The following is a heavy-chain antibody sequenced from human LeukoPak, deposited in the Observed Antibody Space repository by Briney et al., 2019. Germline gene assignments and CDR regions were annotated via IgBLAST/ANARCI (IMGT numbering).Heavy chain of an antibody. CDR1: GFNFNSYS. J-gene: IGHJ4*02. V-gene: IGHV3-23*01. Sequence: GSLRLSCAASGFNFNSYSMNWLRQAPGKGLEWVSAISGSGGSTYYADSVKGRFTISRDNSKNTMYLQMNSLRAEDTAVYYCAQDRAWIEFYFWGQGTLVTVSS. D-gene: IGHD5-12*01. CDR2: ISGSGGST. CDR3: AQDRAWIEFYF.